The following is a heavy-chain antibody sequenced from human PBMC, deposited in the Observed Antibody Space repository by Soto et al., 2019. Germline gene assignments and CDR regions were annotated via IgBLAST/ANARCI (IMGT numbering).Heavy chain of an antibody. CDR1: GGSISSSSYY. J-gene: IGHJ4*02. CDR2: IYYSGST. CDR3: VRPARSSSDY. Sequence: SETLSLTCTVSGGSISSSSYYWGWIRQPPGKGLEWIGSIYYSGSTYYNPSLKSRFTISRDNAQSSVYLQMNSLRAEDTAMYYCVRPARSSSDYWGQGTLVTVSS. V-gene: IGHV4-39*01. D-gene: IGHD2-2*01.